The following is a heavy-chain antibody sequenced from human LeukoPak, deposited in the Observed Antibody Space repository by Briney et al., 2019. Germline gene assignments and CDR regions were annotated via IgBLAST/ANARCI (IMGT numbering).Heavy chain of an antibody. CDR2: IYYSGST. Sequence: PSETLSLTCTVSGGSISSSSYYWGWIRQPPGKGLEWIGSIYYSGSTYYNPSLKSRVTISVDTSKNQFSLKLSSVTAADTAVYYCARDGDTAMVMNDAFDIWGQGTMVTVSS. CDR3: ARDGDTAMVMNDAFDI. J-gene: IGHJ3*02. CDR1: GGSISSSSYY. D-gene: IGHD5-18*01. V-gene: IGHV4-39*07.